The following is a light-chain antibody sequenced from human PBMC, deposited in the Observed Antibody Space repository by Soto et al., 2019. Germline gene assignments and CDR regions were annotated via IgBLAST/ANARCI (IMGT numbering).Light chain of an antibody. CDR1: QSVSSN. CDR3: QQYNNWPPIP. V-gene: IGKV3D-15*01. Sequence: IVRTQNHAHLSVSXXAIATLSCSTSQSVSSNLAWYQQKPGQAPRLLIYGASTRATGIPARFSGSGSGTEFTLTISSLQSEDFAVYYCQQYNNWPPIPVGQGGRLEI. CDR2: GAS. J-gene: IGKJ5*01.